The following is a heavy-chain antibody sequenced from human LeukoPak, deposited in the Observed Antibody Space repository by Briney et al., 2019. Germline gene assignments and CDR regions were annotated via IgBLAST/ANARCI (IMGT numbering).Heavy chain of an antibody. CDR2: IYYSGST. Sequence: SETLSLTCTVSGGSISSYYWSWIRQPPRKGLEWIGYIYYSGSTNYNPSLKSRVTISVDTSKNQFSLKLSSVTAADTAVYYCARMIAAADSYYYYGMDVWGQGTTVTVSS. CDR3: ARMIAAADSYYYYGMDV. V-gene: IGHV4-59*08. D-gene: IGHD6-13*01. CDR1: GGSISSYY. J-gene: IGHJ6*02.